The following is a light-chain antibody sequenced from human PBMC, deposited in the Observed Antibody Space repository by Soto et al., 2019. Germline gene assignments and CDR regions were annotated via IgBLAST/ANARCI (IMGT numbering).Light chain of an antibody. CDR2: LGS. Sequence: DAVMTQSPLSLPVTPGEPASISCGSSQSLLHSDGYNYLDWFLQKPGQSPQLLIYLGSNRASGVPDRFSGSGSGTDFTLKISRVEAEDIGVYYCMQVLQTPYTFGQGTKLEIK. V-gene: IGKV2-28*01. CDR3: MQVLQTPYT. CDR1: QSLLHSDGYNY. J-gene: IGKJ2*01.